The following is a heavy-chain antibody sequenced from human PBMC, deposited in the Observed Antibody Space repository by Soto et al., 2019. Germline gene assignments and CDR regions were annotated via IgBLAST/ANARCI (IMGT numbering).Heavy chain of an antibody. J-gene: IGHJ5*02. CDR3: ARDLFPPSEPPYCTNGVCHGSDP. CDR2: ISSSSSYI. Sequence: GGSLRLSCAASGFTFSSYSMNWVRQAPGKGLEWFSSISSSSSYIYYADSVKGQFTISRDNAKNSLYLQMNSLRAEDTAVYYCARDLFPPSEPPYCTNGVCHGSDPWGQGTLVTVSS. D-gene: IGHD2-8*01. CDR1: GFTFSSYS. V-gene: IGHV3-21*01.